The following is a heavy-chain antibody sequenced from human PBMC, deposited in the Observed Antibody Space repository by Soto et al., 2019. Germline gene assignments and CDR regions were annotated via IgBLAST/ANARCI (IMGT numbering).Heavy chain of an antibody. J-gene: IGHJ5*02. D-gene: IGHD4-4*01. CDR2: IYYSGST. V-gene: IGHV4-31*03. CDR1: GGSISSGGYY. CDR3: ARQPLGNYGGDYWFDP. Sequence: SETLSLTCTVSGGSISSGGYYWSWIRQHPGKGLEWIGYIYYSGSTYYNPSLKSRVTISVDTSKNQFSLKLSSVTAADTAVYYCARQPLGNYGGDYWFDPWGQGTLVTVSS.